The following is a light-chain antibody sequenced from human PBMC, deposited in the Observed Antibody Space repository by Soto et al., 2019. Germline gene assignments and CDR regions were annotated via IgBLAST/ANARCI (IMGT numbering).Light chain of an antibody. CDR2: ETS. CDR3: QQHGSSPKT. J-gene: IGKJ1*01. Sequence: EIVLTQSPGTLSLSPGERATLSCRVSQSVSNNFLAWYQQKPGQAPRLLIYETSIRATDIPDRFSGSGSGTDFTLTISRLQPEDSAVYHCQQHGSSPKTFGQGTKVEIK. V-gene: IGKV3-20*01. CDR1: QSVSNNF.